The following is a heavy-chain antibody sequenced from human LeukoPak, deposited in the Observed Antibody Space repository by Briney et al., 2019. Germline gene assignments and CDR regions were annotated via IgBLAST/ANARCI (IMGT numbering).Heavy chain of an antibody. Sequence: GGFLRLSCVASGFNLSTYSMNWVRQAPGKGLEWVSSISSTGSFIYYRDSVKGRFTISRDNAKNSLYLQMNSLRVEDTAVFYCARVLRGSYFDYWGQGTLVTVSS. D-gene: IGHD3-16*01. CDR1: GFNLSTYS. CDR2: ISSTGSFI. CDR3: ARVLRGSYFDY. V-gene: IGHV3-21*01. J-gene: IGHJ4*02.